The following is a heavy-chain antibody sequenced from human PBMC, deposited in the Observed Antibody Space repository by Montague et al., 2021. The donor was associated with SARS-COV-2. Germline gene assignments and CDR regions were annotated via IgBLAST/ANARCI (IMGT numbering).Heavy chain of an antibody. CDR3: ARGYYDSSGYFNWFDP. Sequence: SLRLSCAASGFTFSSYDMHWVRQATGKGLEWVSAIGTAGDTYYPGSVTVRFTISRENAKNSLYLQMNSLRAGDTAVYYCARGYYDSSGYFNWFDPWGQGTLVTVSS. CDR1: GFTFSSYD. J-gene: IGHJ5*02. D-gene: IGHD3-22*01. V-gene: IGHV3-13*01. CDR2: IGTAGDT.